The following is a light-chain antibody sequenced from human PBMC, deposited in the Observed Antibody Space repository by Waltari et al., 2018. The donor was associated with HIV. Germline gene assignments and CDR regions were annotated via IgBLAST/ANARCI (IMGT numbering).Light chain of an antibody. V-gene: IGKV4-1*01. CDR2: WAS. J-gene: IGKJ1*01. Sequence: DIVMTQSPDSLAVSLGERATIHCKSSQSVMYSSNNKNYLAWYQQKPGQPPKLLIYWASSREYGVPDRFSGSGSGTDFTLTISSLQAEDVAVYYCQQYYITPKTFGQGTKVEIK. CDR1: QSVMYSSNNKNY. CDR3: QQYYITPKT.